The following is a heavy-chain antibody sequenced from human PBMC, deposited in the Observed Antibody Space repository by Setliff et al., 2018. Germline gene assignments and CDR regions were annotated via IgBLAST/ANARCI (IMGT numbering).Heavy chain of an antibody. CDR1: GYSISNGFY. CDR2: LFDGGSA. V-gene: IGHV4-38-2*02. Sequence: NPSETLSLTCAVSGYSISNGFYWGWIRQSPVKGLEWIGSLFDGGSAYYSPSLKSRASISLDASKNQFALKLTSATAAVTAVYYCARDPHYDPTYSLPGHAFDFWGQGIMVT. D-gene: IGHD3-22*01. J-gene: IGHJ3*01. CDR3: ARDPHYDPTYSLPGHAFDF.